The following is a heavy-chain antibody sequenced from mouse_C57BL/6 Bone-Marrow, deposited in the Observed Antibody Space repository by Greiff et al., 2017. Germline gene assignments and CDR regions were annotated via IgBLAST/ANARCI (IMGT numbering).Heavy chain of an antibody. D-gene: IGHD2-5*01. CDR2: ISSGGSYT. V-gene: IGHV5-6*01. J-gene: IGHJ2*01. CDR3: ARQFSYSNYDYFDY. CDR1: GFTFSSYG. Sequence: EVKLMESGGDLVKPGGSLKLSCAASGFTFSSYGMSWVRQTPDKRLEWVATISSGGSYTYYPDSVQGRFTISRDNAKNTLYLQMSSLKSEDTAMYYCARQFSYSNYDYFDYWGQGTTLTVSS.